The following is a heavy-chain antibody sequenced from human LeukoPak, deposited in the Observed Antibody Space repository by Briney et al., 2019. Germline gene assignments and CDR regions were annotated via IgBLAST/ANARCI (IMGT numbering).Heavy chain of an antibody. CDR1: GGSFSGYY. CDR2: INHSGST. Sequence: SETLSLTCAVYGGSFSGYYWSWIRQPPGKGLEWIGEINHSGSTNYNPSLKSRGTISVDTSKNQFSLKLSSVTAADTAVYYCARGTPERWFDPWGQGTLVTVSS. V-gene: IGHV4-34*01. CDR3: ARGTPERWFDP. D-gene: IGHD5-24*01. J-gene: IGHJ5*02.